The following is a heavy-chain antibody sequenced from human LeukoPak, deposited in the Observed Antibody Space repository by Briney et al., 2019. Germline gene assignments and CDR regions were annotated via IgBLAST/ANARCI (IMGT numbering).Heavy chain of an antibody. J-gene: IGHJ3*01. CDR2: ISSSSSYI. CDR1: GFTFSSYD. V-gene: IGHV3-21*01. CDR3: ARVDAFDL. Sequence: PGGSLRLSCAASGFTFSSYDMNWVRQAPGKGLEWVPYISSSSSYIYYADSVKGRFTISRDNAKNSLYLQMNSLRAEDTAVYYCARVDAFDLWGQGTMVTVSS.